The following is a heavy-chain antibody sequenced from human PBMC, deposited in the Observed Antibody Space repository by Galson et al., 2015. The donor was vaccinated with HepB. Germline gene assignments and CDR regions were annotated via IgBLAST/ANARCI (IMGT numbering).Heavy chain of an antibody. CDR1: GFSLSTSGMC. D-gene: IGHD2-21*01. CDR2: IDWDDDK. CDR3: ARIGLVGYYGMDV. Sequence: PALVKPTQTLTLTCTFSGFSLSTSGMCVSWIRQPPGKALEWLARIDWDDDKYYSTSLKTSLTISKDTSKNQVVLTMTNMDPVDTATYYCARIGLVGYYGMDVWGQGTTVTVSS. J-gene: IGHJ6*02. V-gene: IGHV2-70*11.